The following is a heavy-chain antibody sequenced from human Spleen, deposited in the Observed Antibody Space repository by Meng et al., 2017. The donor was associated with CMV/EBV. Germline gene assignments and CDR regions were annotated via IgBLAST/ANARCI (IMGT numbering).Heavy chain of an antibody. CDR3: ARSPLRYTYGLAGY. Sequence: SVKVSCKASGGYFSSSAISWVRQAPGQGLEWMGGIIPLFGKPNYTEKFQGRVSITTDESTTTAYMELSSLKSEDTAVYYCARSPLRYTYGLAGYWGQGTLVTVSS. V-gene: IGHV1-69*05. D-gene: IGHD1-1*01. CDR2: IIPLFGKP. J-gene: IGHJ4*02. CDR1: GGYFSSSA.